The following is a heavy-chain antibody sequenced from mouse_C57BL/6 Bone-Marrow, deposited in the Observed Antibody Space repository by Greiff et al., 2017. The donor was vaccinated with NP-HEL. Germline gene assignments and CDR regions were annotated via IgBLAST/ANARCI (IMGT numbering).Heavy chain of an antibody. D-gene: IGHD2-4*01. CDR2: INPNNGGN. Sequence: EVQLQQSGPELVKPGASVKISCKASGYTFTDYYMNWVKQSPGQSLEWIGDINPNNGGNSYNQKFKGKATLTVDKSSSTAYMALRSLTSEDSAVYYCARATYYDYGGAMDFWGQGTSVTVSS. CDR3: ARATYYDYGGAMDF. J-gene: IGHJ4*01. V-gene: IGHV1-26*01. CDR1: GYTFTDYY.